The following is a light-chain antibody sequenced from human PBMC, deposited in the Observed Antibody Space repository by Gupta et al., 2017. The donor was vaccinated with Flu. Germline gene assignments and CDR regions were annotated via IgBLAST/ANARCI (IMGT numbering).Light chain of an antibody. Sequence: SLSASVGDRVTITCRASQSISSYLNWYQQKPGKAPKLLIYAASSLQSGVPSRFSGSGSGTDFTLTISSLQPEDFATYYCQQSDSTPLTFGQGTRLEIK. CDR3: QQSDSTPLT. J-gene: IGKJ5*01. CDR2: AAS. CDR1: QSISSY. V-gene: IGKV1-39*01.